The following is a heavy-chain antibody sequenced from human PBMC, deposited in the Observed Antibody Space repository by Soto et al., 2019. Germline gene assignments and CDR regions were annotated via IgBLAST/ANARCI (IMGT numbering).Heavy chain of an antibody. D-gene: IGHD6-19*01. Sequence: QVQLVESGGGVVQPGRSLRLSCAASGFTFSSYAMHWVRQAPGKGLEWVAVISYDGSNKYYADSVKGRFTISRDNSKNTLYLQMNSLRAEDTAVYYCAREEENSSGWYRWGQGTLVTVSS. CDR3: AREEENSSGWYR. J-gene: IGHJ5*02. CDR2: ISYDGSNK. V-gene: IGHV3-30-3*01. CDR1: GFTFSSYA.